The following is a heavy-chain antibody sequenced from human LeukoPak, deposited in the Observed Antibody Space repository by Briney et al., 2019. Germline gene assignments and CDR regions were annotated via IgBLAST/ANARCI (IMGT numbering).Heavy chain of an antibody. J-gene: IGHJ4*02. V-gene: IGHV1-2*02. CDR2: INPNSGGT. CDR3: ARVRRVTPRSSSMPAGDY. D-gene: IGHD4-23*01. Sequence: ASVKVSCKASGYTFTGYYMHWVRQAPGQGLEWMGWINPNSGGTNYAQKCQGRVTMTRDTSISTAYMELSRLRSDDTAVYYCARVRRVTPRSSSMPAGDYWGQGTLVTVSS. CDR1: GYTFTGYY.